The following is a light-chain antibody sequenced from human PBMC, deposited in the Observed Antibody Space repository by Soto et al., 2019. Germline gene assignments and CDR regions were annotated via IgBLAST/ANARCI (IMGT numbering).Light chain of an antibody. J-gene: IGKJ5*01. Sequence: EIVLTQSPGTLSLSPGERATLSCRASQSIGTKYLSWFQQGPGQAPRLLISAASTRATVVPDRFSGSESGTDFTLTITRLEPEDFAVYYCQHYDVSYTVTFGQGTRLEI. CDR3: QHYDVSYTVT. V-gene: IGKV3-20*01. CDR1: QSIGTKY. CDR2: AAS.